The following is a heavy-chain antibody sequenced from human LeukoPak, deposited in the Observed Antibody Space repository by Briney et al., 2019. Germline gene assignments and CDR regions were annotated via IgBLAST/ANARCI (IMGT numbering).Heavy chain of an antibody. Sequence: GGSLRLSCAASEFTFSNYAMSWVRQAPGKGLEWVSGSTGTGYSTYYADSVKGRFTISRDNSKNTLYLQMNSLRAEDTAVYYCAKFYWPTRWGQGTLVTVSS. CDR3: AKFYWPTR. CDR1: EFTFSNYA. V-gene: IGHV3-23*01. D-gene: IGHD2-8*02. CDR2: STGTGYST. J-gene: IGHJ4*02.